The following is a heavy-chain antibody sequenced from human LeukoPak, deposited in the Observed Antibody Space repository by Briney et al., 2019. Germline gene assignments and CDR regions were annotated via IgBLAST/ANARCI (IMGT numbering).Heavy chain of an antibody. V-gene: IGHV4-59*08. CDR3: ARLAIRPYNWFDP. D-gene: IGHD2-2*02. CDR2: IYYSGST. J-gene: IGHJ5*02. Sequence: SETLSLTCTVSGGSISSYYWSWIRQPPGKGLEWIGYIYYSGSTNYNPSLKSRVTISVDTSKNQFSLKLSPVTAADTAVYYCARLAIRPYNWFDPWGQGTLVTVSS. CDR1: GGSISSYY.